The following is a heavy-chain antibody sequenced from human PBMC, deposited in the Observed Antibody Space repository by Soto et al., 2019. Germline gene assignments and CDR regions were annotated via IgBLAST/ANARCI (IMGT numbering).Heavy chain of an antibody. J-gene: IGHJ6*02. CDR2: IYYSGST. CDR1: GGSISSYY. Sequence: ASETLSLTCTVSGGSISSYYWSWIRQPPGKGLEWIGSIYYSGSTYYNPSLKSRVTISVDTSKNQFSLKLSSVTAADTAVYYCASRARYYDFWSGNYYYYGMDVWGQGTTVTVSS. CDR3: ASRARYYDFWSGNYYYYGMDV. D-gene: IGHD3-3*01. V-gene: IGHV4-59*05.